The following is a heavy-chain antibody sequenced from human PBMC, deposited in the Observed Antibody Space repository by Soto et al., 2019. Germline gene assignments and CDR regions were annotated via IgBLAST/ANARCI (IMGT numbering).Heavy chain of an antibody. V-gene: IGHV3-74*01. D-gene: IGHD4-4*01. Sequence: EVQLVESGGGLVQPGGSLRLSCAASGFTFSSYWMHWVRQAPGKGLVWVSRFNSDGSGTSYADSVKGRFTMSRDNAKNTLYLQMNSLRAEDTAVYHCAKADYRARGAFDIWGQGTMVTVPS. CDR3: AKADYRARGAFDI. CDR1: GFTFSSYW. J-gene: IGHJ3*02. CDR2: FNSDGSGT.